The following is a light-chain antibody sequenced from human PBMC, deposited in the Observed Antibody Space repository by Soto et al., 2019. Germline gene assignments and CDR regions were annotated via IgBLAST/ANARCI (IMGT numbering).Light chain of an antibody. Sequence: QSVLTQPPSASGNPGQRLTISCSGSTSNILRNYVYWYRQFPGTAPRLLISMNDQRPSGVPDRFSGSKSGTSASLAISGLRSEDEADYYCASWDDSLSGYVFGTGNKVTVL. CDR2: MND. CDR3: ASWDDSLSGYV. CDR1: TSNILRNY. J-gene: IGLJ1*01. V-gene: IGLV1-47*01.